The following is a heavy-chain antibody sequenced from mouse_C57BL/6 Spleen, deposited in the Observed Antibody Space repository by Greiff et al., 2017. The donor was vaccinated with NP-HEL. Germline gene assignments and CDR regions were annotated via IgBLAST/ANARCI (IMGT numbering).Heavy chain of an antibody. CDR2: IDPSDSET. V-gene: IGHV1-52*01. CDR3: ARSIYYGSSHVDY. Sequence: QVQLQQPGAELVRPGSSVKLSCKASGYTFTSYWMHWVKQRPIQGLEWIGNIDPSDSETHYNQKFKDKATLTVDKSSSTAYMQLSSLTSEDSAVYYCARSIYYGSSHVDYWGQGTTLTVSS. J-gene: IGHJ2*01. D-gene: IGHD1-1*01. CDR1: GYTFTSYW.